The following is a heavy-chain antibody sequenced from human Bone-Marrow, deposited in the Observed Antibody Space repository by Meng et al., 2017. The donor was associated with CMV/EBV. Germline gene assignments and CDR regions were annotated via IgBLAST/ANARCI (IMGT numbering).Heavy chain of an antibody. J-gene: IGHJ4*02. CDR3: VRDLGQQPLFVFFDY. D-gene: IGHD6-13*01. CDR1: GYTFTSFG. CDR2: ISAYNGNT. V-gene: IGHV1-18*01. Sequence: SGYTFTSFGISWVRQAPGQGLEWMGWISAYNGNTHYAQKVQGRVTMTTDISASTAYMELRSLRSDDTAVYYCVRDLGQQPLFVFFDYWGQGTLVTVSS.